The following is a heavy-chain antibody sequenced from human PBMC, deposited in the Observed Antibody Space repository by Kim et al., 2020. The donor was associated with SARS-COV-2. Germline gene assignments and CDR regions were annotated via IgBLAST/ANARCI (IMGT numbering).Heavy chain of an antibody. D-gene: IGHD3-22*01. J-gene: IGHJ4*02. V-gene: IGHV4-34*01. Sequence: KHNPSLKSRVTISVDTSKNQFSLKLSSVTAADTAVYYCARLSSSGTRLDYWGQGTLVTVSS. CDR3: ARLSSSGTRLDY.